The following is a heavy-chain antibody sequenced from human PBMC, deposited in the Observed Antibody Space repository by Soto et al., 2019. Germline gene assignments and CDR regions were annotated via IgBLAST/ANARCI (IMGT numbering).Heavy chain of an antibody. V-gene: IGHV4-30-4*01. CDR1: GGSISSGENY. J-gene: IGHJ4*02. D-gene: IGHD3-22*01. CDR3: AAPSGYYWVHDY. CDR2: IYYSGDT. Sequence: QVQLQESDPGLVKPSQTLSLTCSVSGGSISSGENYWNWIRQPPGKGLEWIGYIYYSGDTYYNPSLKSRVTISLDTSKNQFSLKLSSVTAADTAVYYCAAPSGYYWVHDYWGQGTLVTVSS.